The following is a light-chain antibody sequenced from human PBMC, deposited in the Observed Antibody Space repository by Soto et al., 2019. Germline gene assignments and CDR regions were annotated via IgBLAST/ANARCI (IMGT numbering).Light chain of an antibody. Sequence: QSALTQPPSASGSPGQSVTISCTGTSSDVGAYNYVSWYQQHAGKAPKLVIYEVTKRPSGVPDRFSGSKSANTASLTVSGLQAEYEADYYCRSFASSNTWVFGGGTKLTVL. J-gene: IGLJ3*02. CDR2: EVT. CDR1: SSDVGAYNY. V-gene: IGLV2-8*01. CDR3: RSFASSNTWV.